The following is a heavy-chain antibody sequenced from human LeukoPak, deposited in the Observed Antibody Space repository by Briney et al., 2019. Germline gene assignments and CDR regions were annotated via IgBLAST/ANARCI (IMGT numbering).Heavy chain of an antibody. D-gene: IGHD6-13*01. Sequence: GGSLRLSCAASGFTFSSYSMNWVRQAPGKGLEWVSSISSSSSYIYYADSVKGRFTISRENAKNSLYLQMNSLRAGDTAVYYCARENKYSSSWYAFDIWGQGTMVTVSS. J-gene: IGHJ3*02. V-gene: IGHV3-21*01. CDR2: ISSSSSYI. CDR3: ARENKYSSSWYAFDI. CDR1: GFTFSSYS.